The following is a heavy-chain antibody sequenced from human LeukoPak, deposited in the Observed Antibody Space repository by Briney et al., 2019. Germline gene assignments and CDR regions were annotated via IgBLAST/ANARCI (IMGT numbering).Heavy chain of an antibody. D-gene: IGHD4-17*01. J-gene: IGHJ4*02. CDR1: GFXFSSYT. Sequence: GGSLRLSCGASGFXFSSYTINCVRQAPGKGLEWVSSISSGSTNIYYADSVKGRFTISRDNAKNSLYLQMNSLRDEDTAVYYCARGRDSDYAFDYWGQGTLVTVSS. CDR3: ARGRDSDYAFDY. CDR2: ISSGSTNI. V-gene: IGHV3-21*01.